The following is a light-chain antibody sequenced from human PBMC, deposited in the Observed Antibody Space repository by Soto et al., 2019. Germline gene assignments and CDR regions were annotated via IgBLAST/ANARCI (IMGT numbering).Light chain of an antibody. Sequence: ELVFTQSPATPSLPPGGIANLSRRARQSISGYLAWYQQKPGQAPRLLIYDASNRATGIPARFSGSGSETDFTLTISSLETEDFAVYYCQQRSNWPHSITFGQGTRREIK. V-gene: IGKV3-11*01. CDR2: DAS. CDR3: QQRSNWPHSIT. J-gene: IGKJ5*01. CDR1: QSISGY.